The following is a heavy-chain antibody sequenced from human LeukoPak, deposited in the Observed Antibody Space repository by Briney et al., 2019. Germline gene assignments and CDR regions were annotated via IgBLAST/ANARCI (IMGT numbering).Heavy chain of an antibody. D-gene: IGHD3-22*01. J-gene: IGHJ5*02. CDR1: GFTFSDEY. CDR2: VSNSGSTI. Sequence: KAGGSLRLSCAASGFTFSDEYMSWIRQAPGKGLEWISCVSNSGSTIYYADSVKGRFTISRDNVKNSLYLQMNSLRVEDTAVYYCARVEGYYDSSGYSPWGQGTLVTVSS. CDR3: ARVEGYYDSSGYSP. V-gene: IGHV3-11*01.